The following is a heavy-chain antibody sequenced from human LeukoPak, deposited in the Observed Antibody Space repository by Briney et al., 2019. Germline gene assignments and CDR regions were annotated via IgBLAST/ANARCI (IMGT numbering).Heavy chain of an antibody. CDR1: GFTFSSYW. CDR3: ARGGGLDV. CDR2: INHNGNVN. V-gene: IGHV3-7*03. D-gene: IGHD3-16*01. Sequence: EALRLSCAASGFTFSSYWMNWARQAPGKGLEWVASINHNGNVNYYVDSVKGRFTISRDNAKNSLYLQMGNLRAEDTAVYFCARGGGLDVWGQGATVTVSS. J-gene: IGHJ6*02.